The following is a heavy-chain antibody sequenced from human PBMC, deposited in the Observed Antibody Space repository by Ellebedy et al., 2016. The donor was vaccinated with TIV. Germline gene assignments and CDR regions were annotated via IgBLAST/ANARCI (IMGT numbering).Heavy chain of an antibody. CDR2: IWSDGTKK. CDR1: GFTFSRHA. D-gene: IGHD3-3*01. CDR3: TRALHYDPTTSDF. Sequence: PGGSLRLSCVTSGFTFSRHAMQWVRQAPGKGLEWVALIWSDGTKKYYADSMEGRFTISRDNSNDAVYLQMDSLRANDTALYYCTRALHYDPTTSDFWGQGTLVIVSS. V-gene: IGHV3-33*01. J-gene: IGHJ4*02.